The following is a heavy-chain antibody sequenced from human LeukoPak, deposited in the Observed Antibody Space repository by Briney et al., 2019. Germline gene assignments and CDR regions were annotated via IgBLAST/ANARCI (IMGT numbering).Heavy chain of an antibody. CDR2: ISNNGGYT. J-gene: IGHJ4*02. CDR3: AKGLDGTDDY. D-gene: IGHD6-19*01. CDR1: GFTFSSSA. V-gene: IGHV3-21*01. Sequence: GGSLRLSCAASGFTFSSSAMSWVRQAPGKGLEWVSAISNNGGYTYYADSVKGRFTISRDNAKNSLYLQMNSLRAEDTAVYYCAKGLDGTDDYWGQGTLVTVSS.